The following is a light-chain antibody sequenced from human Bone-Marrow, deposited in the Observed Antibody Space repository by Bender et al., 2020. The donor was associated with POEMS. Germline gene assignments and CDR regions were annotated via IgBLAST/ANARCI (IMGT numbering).Light chain of an antibody. CDR3: SSYAGGGSWV. J-gene: IGLJ3*02. Sequence: QSALTQPASVSGSPGQSITISCTGTSSDVGRYTLVSWFQQHPGKAPKLIIHDVTKRPSGISYRFSGSNSGDTASLTISGLQPEDEADYYCSSYAGGGSWVFGGGTKLTVL. CDR2: DVT. V-gene: IGLV2-23*02. CDR1: SSDVGRYTL.